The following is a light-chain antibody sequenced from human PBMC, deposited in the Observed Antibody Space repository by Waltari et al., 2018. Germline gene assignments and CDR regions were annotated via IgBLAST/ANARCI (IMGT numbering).Light chain of an antibody. CDR3: QVWDANNEPGV. CDR2: YDS. V-gene: IGLV3-21*04. J-gene: IGLJ1*01. Sequence: SYVLTQPPSVSVAPGETARLTCGGNNIETKSVHWYQQKPGQAPVLVISYDSARPSGIPERFSGSNSGNTATLTISRVEAGDEADYCCQVWDANNEPGVFGTGTEVTVL. CDR1: NIETKS.